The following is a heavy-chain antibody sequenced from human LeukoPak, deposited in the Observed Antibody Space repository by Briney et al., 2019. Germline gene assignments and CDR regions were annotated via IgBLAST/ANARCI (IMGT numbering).Heavy chain of an antibody. CDR1: GFTFSSYE. CDR3: ARGPTYYDFWGGQYPTGYFDY. D-gene: IGHD3-3*01. J-gene: IGHJ4*02. V-gene: IGHV3-48*03. CDR2: ISSSGSTI. Sequence: PGGSLRLSCAASGFTFSSYEMNWVRQAPGKGLEWVSYISSSGSTIYYADSVKGRFTISRDNAKNSLYLQMNSLRAEDTAVYYCARGPTYYDFWGGQYPTGYFDYWGQGTLVTVSS.